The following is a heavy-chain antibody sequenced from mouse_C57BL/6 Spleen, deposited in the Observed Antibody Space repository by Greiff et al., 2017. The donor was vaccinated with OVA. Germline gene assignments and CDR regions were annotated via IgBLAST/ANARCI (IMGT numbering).Heavy chain of an antibody. D-gene: IGHD1-1*01. J-gene: IGHJ1*03. V-gene: IGHV1-64*01. CDR3: ARWSTTVNDV. Sequence: QVQLKQPGAELVKPGASVKLSCKASGYTFTSYWMHWVKQRPGQGLKWIGMIHPNSGSTNYNEKFKSKATLTVDKSSSTAYMQLSSLTSEDSAVYYGARWSTTVNDVWGTGTTVTVSS. CDR1: GYTFTSYW. CDR2: IHPNSGST.